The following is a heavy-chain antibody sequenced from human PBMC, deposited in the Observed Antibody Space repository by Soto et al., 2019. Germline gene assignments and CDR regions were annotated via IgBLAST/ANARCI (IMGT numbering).Heavy chain of an antibody. CDR3: ARDMAPEMVRGVDYYYYGMDV. D-gene: IGHD3-10*01. Sequence: GGSLRLSCAASGFTFSSYSMNWVRQAPGKGLEWVSYISSSSSTIYYADSVKGRFTISRDNAKNSLYLQMNSLRDEDTAVYYCARDMAPEMVRGVDYYYYGMDVWGQGTTVTVSS. CDR2: ISSSSSTI. CDR1: GFTFSSYS. J-gene: IGHJ6*02. V-gene: IGHV3-48*02.